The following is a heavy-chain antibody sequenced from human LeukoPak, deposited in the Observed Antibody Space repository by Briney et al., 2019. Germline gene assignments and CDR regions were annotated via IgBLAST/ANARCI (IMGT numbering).Heavy chain of an antibody. Sequence: SCKASGGTFSSYAMHWVRQAPGKGLEWVAVISYDGSNKYYADSVKGRFTISRDNSKNTLYLQMNSLRAEDTAVYYCARDNSVRDEAWWFNPWGQGTLVAVSS. CDR3: ARDNSVRDEAWWFNP. J-gene: IGHJ5*02. CDR1: GGTFSSYA. D-gene: IGHD5-24*01. CDR2: ISYDGSNK. V-gene: IGHV3-30*04.